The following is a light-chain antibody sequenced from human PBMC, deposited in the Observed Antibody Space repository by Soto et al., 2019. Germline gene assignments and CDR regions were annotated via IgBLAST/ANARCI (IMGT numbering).Light chain of an antibody. V-gene: IGKV3-20*01. CDR2: GAS. J-gene: IGKJ5*01. CDR3: HQYGSSLFT. Sequence: EIVLTQSPGTLSLSPGERATLSCRASQSVSSSYLAWYQQKPGQAPRLLIYGASSRATGIPDRFSGSGSGTDFTLTISRLEAEDVAVCYYHQYGSSLFTFGQGTRLEMK. CDR1: QSVSSSY.